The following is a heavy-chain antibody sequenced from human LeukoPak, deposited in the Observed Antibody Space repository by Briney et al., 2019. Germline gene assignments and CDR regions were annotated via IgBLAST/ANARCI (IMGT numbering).Heavy chain of an antibody. V-gene: IGHV4-59*01. CDR3: ARRTMYDDSSAYYAIDS. CDR2: IYSRGST. J-gene: IGHJ4*02. CDR1: GGSISFYD. Sequence: SETLSLTCTVSGGSISFYDWSWIRQPPGKGLEWIGHIYSRGSTNYNPSLKSRVTISVDTSKNQFSLKVRSVTAADTAVYYCARRTMYDDSSAYYAIDSWGQGNLVTVSS. D-gene: IGHD3-22*01.